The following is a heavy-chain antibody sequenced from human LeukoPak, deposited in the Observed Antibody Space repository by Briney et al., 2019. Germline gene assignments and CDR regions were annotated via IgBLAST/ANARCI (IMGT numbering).Heavy chain of an antibody. CDR1: GGTFSSYA. Sequence: ASVKVSCKASGGTFSSYAISLVRQAPGQALEWMGIINPSGGSTSYAQKFQGRVTMTEDTSTDTAYMELSSLRSEDTAVYYCATDWGYSSSWYGGFYYYGMDVWGQGTTVTVSS. D-gene: IGHD6-13*01. CDR2: INPSGGST. CDR3: ATDWGYSSSWYGGFYYYGMDV. V-gene: IGHV1-46*01. J-gene: IGHJ6*02.